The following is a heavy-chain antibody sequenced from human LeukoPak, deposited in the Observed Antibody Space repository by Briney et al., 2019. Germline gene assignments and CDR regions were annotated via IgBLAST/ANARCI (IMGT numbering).Heavy chain of an antibody. CDR3: AREAGWDSSGWYDQPYSGSYGYNWFDP. Sequence: SVKVSCKASGGTFSSYAISWVRRAPGQGLEWMGRIIPILGIANYAQKFQGRVTITADKSTSTAYMELSSLRSEDTAVYYCAREAGWDSSGWYDQPYSGSYGYNWFDPWGQGTLVTVSS. CDR1: GGTFSSYA. J-gene: IGHJ5*02. D-gene: IGHD6-19*01. V-gene: IGHV1-69*04. CDR2: IIPILGIA.